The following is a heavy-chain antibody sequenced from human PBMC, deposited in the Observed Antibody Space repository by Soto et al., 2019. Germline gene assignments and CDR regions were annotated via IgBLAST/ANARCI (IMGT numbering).Heavy chain of an antibody. Sequence: QVQLQQWGAGLLKPSETLSLTCTVYGASFAGYYWTWLRQSPGKGLERIGEVSHSGIAKYNPSLGSRVTISLHTSNNQFSLDLTSVPAAHTAVYYCARYGGTAIWYFDIWGRGTLVSASS. D-gene: IGHD2-15*01. V-gene: IGHV4-34*01. CDR1: GASFAGYY. J-gene: IGHJ2*01. CDR3: ARYGGTAIWYFDI. CDR2: VSHSGIA.